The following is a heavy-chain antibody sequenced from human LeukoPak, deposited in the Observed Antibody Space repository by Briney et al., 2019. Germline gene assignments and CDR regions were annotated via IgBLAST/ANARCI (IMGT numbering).Heavy chain of an antibody. CDR3: ARLSVERGDAFDI. CDR2: IYYSGST. D-gene: IGHD1-26*01. CDR1: GGSISSSSYY. Sequence: SETLSLTCTVSGGSISSSSYYWGWTRQPPGKGLEWIGSIYYSGSTCYNPSLKSRVTISVDTSKNQCSLKLSSVTAADTAVYHCARLSVERGDAFDIWGQGTMVTVSS. V-gene: IGHV4-39*01. J-gene: IGHJ3*02.